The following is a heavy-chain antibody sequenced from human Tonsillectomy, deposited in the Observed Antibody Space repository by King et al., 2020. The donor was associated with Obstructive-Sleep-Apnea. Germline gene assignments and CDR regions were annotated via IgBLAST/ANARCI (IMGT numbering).Heavy chain of an antibody. D-gene: IGHD2-21*01. Sequence: QLQESGPGLVKPSETLSLTCTVSGDSISTSYYWSWIRQPPGKGLEWIGSIYYSGSTYYNPSLKSRVTISVDTSKDQFSLNLSSVTAADTAVYYCARGPSLGEENDYWGQGTLVTVSP. CDR1: GDSISTSYY. CDR2: IYYSGST. CDR3: ARGPSLGEENDY. V-gene: IGHV4-39*07. J-gene: IGHJ4*02.